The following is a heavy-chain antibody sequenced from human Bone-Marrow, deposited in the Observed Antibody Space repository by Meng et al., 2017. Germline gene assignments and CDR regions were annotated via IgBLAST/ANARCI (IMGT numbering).Heavy chain of an antibody. Sequence: GESLKISCAASGFTFSSYAMHWVRQAPGKGLEWVAVISYDGSNKYYADSVKGRFTISRDNSKNTLYLQMNSLRAEDTAVYYCARAFMADGMDVWGQGTTVTVSS. CDR3: ARAFMADGMDV. CDR2: ISYDGSNK. V-gene: IGHV3-30*01. CDR1: GFTFSSYA. J-gene: IGHJ6*02. D-gene: IGHD3-10*01.